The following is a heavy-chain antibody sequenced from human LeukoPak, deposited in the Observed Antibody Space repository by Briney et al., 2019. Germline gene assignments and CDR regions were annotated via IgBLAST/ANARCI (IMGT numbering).Heavy chain of an antibody. D-gene: IGHD6-19*01. V-gene: IGHV3-23*01. J-gene: IGHJ4*02. CDR1: GFTFSSYA. Sequence: GGSLRLSCAASGFTFSSYAMSWVRQAPGKGLEWVSAISGSGGSTYYADSVKGRFTISRDNFKNTLYLQMNSLRAEDTAVYYCAKLRQWLVSFFDYWGQGTLVTVSS. CDR3: AKLRQWLVSFFDY. CDR2: ISGSGGST.